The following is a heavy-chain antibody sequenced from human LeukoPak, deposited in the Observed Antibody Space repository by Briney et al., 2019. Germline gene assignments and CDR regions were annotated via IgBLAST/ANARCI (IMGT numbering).Heavy chain of an antibody. V-gene: IGHV4-59*08. CDR1: GGSISSYY. J-gene: IGHJ4*02. D-gene: IGHD6-13*01. CDR3: ARHLRVAAAGPIDY. CDR2: IYYSGST. Sequence: PSETLSLTCTVSGGSISSYYWSWIRQPPGKGLEWVGYIYYSGSTNYNPSLKSRVTISVDTSKNQFSLKLSSVTAADTAVYYCARHLRVAAAGPIDYWGQGTLVTVSS.